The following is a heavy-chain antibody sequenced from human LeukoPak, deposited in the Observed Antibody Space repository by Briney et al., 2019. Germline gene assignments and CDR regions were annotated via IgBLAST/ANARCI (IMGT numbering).Heavy chain of an antibody. Sequence: SVKVSCKASGGTFSSYAISWVRQAPGQGLEWMGGIIPIFGTANYAQKFQGRVTITTDESTSTAYMELSSPRSEDTAVYYCARGRFGELSYYYYYMDVWGKGTTVTVSS. D-gene: IGHD3-10*01. CDR1: GGTFSSYA. J-gene: IGHJ6*03. CDR2: IIPIFGTA. CDR3: ARGRFGELSYYYYYMDV. V-gene: IGHV1-69*05.